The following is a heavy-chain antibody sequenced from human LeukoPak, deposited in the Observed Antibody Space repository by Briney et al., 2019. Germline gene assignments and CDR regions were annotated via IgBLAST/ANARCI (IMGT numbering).Heavy chain of an antibody. Sequence: PGGSLRLSCAASGFTFSSYEMNWVRQAPGKGLEWVSYISSSGSTIYYADSVKGRFTISRDNAKNSLYLQMNSLRAEDTAIYYCARGVVIVPAAHTDYYHYGMDVWGQGTTVTVSS. CDR2: ISSSGSTI. J-gene: IGHJ6*02. CDR3: ARGVVIVPAAHTDYYHYGMDV. D-gene: IGHD2-2*01. CDR1: GFTFSSYE. V-gene: IGHV3-48*03.